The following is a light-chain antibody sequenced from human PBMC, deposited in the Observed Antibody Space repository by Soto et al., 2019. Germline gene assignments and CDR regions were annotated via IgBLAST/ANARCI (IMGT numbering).Light chain of an antibody. V-gene: IGKV3-15*01. J-gene: IGKJ4*01. Sequence: EIVMTQSPATLSVSPGERATLSCSASQSVSTNLAWYQHKPGQAPKLLIYYASTSATGIPATFSGRGSGTEFTLTISSLQSEDSALSYCQQYHDWPRTFGGGTKVEIK. CDR3: QQYHDWPRT. CDR2: YAS. CDR1: QSVSTN.